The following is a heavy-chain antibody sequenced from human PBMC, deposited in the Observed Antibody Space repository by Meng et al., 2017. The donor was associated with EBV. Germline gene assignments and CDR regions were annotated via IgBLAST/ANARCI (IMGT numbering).Heavy chain of an antibody. CDR2: LSPMSGAP. CDR1: GGTFRSDA. CDR3: ASESGRGFTPDY. Sequence: QGQLQQAGAEVKKPGSSVRVCCRASGGTFRSDAVRWVRQAPGQGLEWMGGLSPMSGAPHYAQKFQDRVTIIADESTSTHSMELNNLRFEDTAMYYCASESGRGFTPDYWGQGTLVTVSS. J-gene: IGHJ4*02. D-gene: IGHD3-10*01. V-gene: IGHV1-69*01.